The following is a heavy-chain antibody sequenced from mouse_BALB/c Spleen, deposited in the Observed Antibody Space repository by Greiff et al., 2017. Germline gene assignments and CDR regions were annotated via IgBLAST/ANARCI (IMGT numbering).Heavy chain of an antibody. V-gene: IGHV1-67*01. D-gene: IGHD1-1*01. CDR2: ISTYYGNT. CDR3: ARYLYYYDSSYAMDY. Sequence: QVQLQQSGPDLVRPGVSVKISCTGSGYTFTDYAMHWVQQTHAKSLEWIGVISTYYGNTNYNQKFKGKATMTVDKSSSTAYMELARLTSEDSAIYYCARYLYYYDSSYAMDYWGQGTSVTVSS. CDR1: GYTFTDYA. J-gene: IGHJ4*01.